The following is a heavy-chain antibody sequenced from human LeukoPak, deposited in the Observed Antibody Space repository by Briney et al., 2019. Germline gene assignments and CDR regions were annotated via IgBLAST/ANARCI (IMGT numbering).Heavy chain of an antibody. J-gene: IGHJ4*02. V-gene: IGHV3-23*01. D-gene: IGHD2-15*01. CDR3: AGVVVAATRDSIFDY. CDR2: ISGSGGST. CDR1: GFTLSSYA. Sequence: GGSLRLSCAASGFTLSSYAMSWVRQAPGKGLEWVSAISGSGGSTYYADSVKGRFTISRDNSKNTLYLQMNSLRAEDTAVYYCAGVVVAATRDSIFDYWGQGTLVTVSS.